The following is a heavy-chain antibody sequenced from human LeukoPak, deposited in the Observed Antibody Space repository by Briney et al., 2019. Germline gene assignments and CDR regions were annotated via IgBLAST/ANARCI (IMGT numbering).Heavy chain of an antibody. J-gene: IGHJ4*02. CDR3: ARDGATGVFEY. Sequence: SETLSLTCTVSGGSISSSSYYWGWIRQPPGKGLEWIGSIYYSGSTYYNPSLKSRVTISVDTSKNQFSLKLSSVTAADTAVYYCARDGATGVFEYWGQGTLVTVSS. V-gene: IGHV4-39*02. CDR1: GGSISSSSYY. D-gene: IGHD4/OR15-4a*01. CDR2: IYYSGST.